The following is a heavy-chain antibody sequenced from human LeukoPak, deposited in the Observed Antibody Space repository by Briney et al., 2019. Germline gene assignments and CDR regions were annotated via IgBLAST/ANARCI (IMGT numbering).Heavy chain of an antibody. CDR3: ARMDIAVAGIFDY. Sequence: GGSLRLSRAASGFTFSSYWMSWVRQDPRKGLEWVANIKQDGSEKNYVNSVKGRLTISRDNAKNSLYLQMNSLRAEDTAVYYCARMDIAVAGIFDYWGQGTLVTVSS. V-gene: IGHV3-7*01. CDR2: IKQDGSEK. J-gene: IGHJ4*02. D-gene: IGHD6-19*01. CDR1: GFTFSSYW.